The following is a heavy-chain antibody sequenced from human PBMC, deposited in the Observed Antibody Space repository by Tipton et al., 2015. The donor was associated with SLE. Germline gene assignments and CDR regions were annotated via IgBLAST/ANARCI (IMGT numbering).Heavy chain of an antibody. Sequence: SLRLSCVASGFAGSGLNFDHFAMHWVRQAPGKGLEWVSGISWNSGDIQYADSVEGRFTISRDNARNSLYLQMNSLRAEDTAVYYCARNRSPYYGAFGYWGQGTLVTVSS. CDR1: GFAGSGLNFDHFA. V-gene: IGHV3-9*01. J-gene: IGHJ4*02. CDR2: ISWNSGDI. D-gene: IGHD4-17*01. CDR3: ARNRSPYYGAFGY.